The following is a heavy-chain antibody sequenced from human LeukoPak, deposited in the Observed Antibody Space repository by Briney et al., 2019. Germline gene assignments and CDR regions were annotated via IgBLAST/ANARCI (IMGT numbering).Heavy chain of an antibody. CDR3: AREFSYGSNGRGFDY. D-gene: IGHD4-23*01. CDR1: SGSISSYY. Sequence: KPSETLSLTCTVSSGSISSYYWSWIRQPAGKGLEWIGRILTSGSTNYNPSLQSRVTMSVDTSKNQFSLKLNSMTAADTAVYYCAREFSYGSNGRGFDYWGQGALVTVSS. V-gene: IGHV4-4*07. CDR2: ILTSGST. J-gene: IGHJ4*02.